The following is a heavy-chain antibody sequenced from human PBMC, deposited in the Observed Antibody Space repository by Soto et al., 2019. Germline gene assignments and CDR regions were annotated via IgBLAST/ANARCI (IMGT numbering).Heavy chain of an antibody. J-gene: IGHJ4*02. Sequence: QVQLVQSGAEVKKPGSSVKVSCKASGGTFSSYAISWVRQAPGQGLEWMGGIIPIFGTANYAQKFQGRVTITADESTSTAYMELSRLRSEDTAVYYCARDRTVVTPSCCYFDYWGQGTLVTVSS. D-gene: IGHD2-21*02. V-gene: IGHV1-69*01. CDR1: GGTFSSYA. CDR2: IIPIFGTA. CDR3: ARDRTVVTPSCCYFDY.